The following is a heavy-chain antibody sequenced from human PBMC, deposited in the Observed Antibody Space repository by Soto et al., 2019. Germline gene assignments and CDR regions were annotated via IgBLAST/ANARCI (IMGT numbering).Heavy chain of an antibody. CDR2: ISPSGGNT. Sequence: GASVKVSCKASGYTFTSYGISWVRQAPGQGLEWMGIISPSGGNTNYAQKLQGRVTMTTDTSTSTAYMELSSLRSEDTAVYYCARVASTIQNPYYFDYWGQGTLVTV. CDR3: ARVASTIQNPYYFDY. V-gene: IGHV1-18*01. CDR1: GYTFTSYG. D-gene: IGHD5-12*01. J-gene: IGHJ4*02.